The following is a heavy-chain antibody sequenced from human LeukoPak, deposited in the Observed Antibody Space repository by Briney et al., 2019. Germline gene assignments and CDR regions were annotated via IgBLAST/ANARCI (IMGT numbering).Heavy chain of an antibody. J-gene: IGHJ6*02. Sequence: GGSLRLSCAASGFTFNRYEMNWVRQAPGKGLEWVSYISGSGSTIYYADSAKGRFTISRDNAKNSLYLQMNSLRAEDTAVYYCARGDGGYYYGMDVWGRGTTVTVSS. CDR1: GFTFNRYE. CDR2: ISGSGSTI. CDR3: ARGDGGYYYGMDV. D-gene: IGHD5-24*01. V-gene: IGHV3-48*03.